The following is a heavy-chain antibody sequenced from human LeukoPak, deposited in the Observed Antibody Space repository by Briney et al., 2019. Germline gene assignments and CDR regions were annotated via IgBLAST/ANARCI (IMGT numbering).Heavy chain of an antibody. CDR3: ARDHVAGGVDY. Sequence: GGSLRLSCAASGFTFSSYGMHWVRQAPGKGLEWVAFIRYDGSNKYYADSVKGRFTISRDNSKNTLYLQMNSLRAEDTAVYYCARDHVAGGVDYWGQGTLVTVSS. J-gene: IGHJ4*02. D-gene: IGHD6-19*01. CDR1: GFTFSSYG. CDR2: IRYDGSNK. V-gene: IGHV3-30*02.